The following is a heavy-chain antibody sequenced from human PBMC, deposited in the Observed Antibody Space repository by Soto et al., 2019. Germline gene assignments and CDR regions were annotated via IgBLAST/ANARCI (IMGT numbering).Heavy chain of an antibody. Sequence: QVQLVQSGTEVKNPGASVKVSCKASGYTFTSYGIHWVRQAPGQRLEWMGWINAANGDTKYSPKFQGRVTITRDTSASTAYMELSSLRSEDTAVYYCVRRHVSATGIDWFDPWGQGTLVTVSS. CDR2: INAANGDT. CDR3: VRRHVSATGIDWFDP. D-gene: IGHD6-13*01. J-gene: IGHJ5*02. CDR1: GYTFTSYG. V-gene: IGHV1-3*01.